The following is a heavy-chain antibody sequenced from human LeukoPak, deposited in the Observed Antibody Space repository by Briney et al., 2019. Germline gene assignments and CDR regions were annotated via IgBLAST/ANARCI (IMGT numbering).Heavy chain of an antibody. Sequence: PGGSLRLSCAASGFTLSSYAMHWVRQAPGKGLEWVAVISYDGSENYYADSVKGRFTISRDNSKNTLYLQMNSLRAEDMALYYCAKEGSDSSHFDYWGQGTLVTVSS. CDR1: GFTLSSYA. J-gene: IGHJ4*02. CDR2: ISYDGSEN. CDR3: AKEGSDSSHFDY. V-gene: IGHV3-30-3*01. D-gene: IGHD6-13*01.